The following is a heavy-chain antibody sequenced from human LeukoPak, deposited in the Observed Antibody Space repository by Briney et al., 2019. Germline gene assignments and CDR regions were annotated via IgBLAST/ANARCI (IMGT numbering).Heavy chain of an antibody. D-gene: IGHD3-22*01. CDR2: IYPGDSDT. CDR3: ARLQVYDSSGYHPSTLDY. J-gene: IGHJ4*02. V-gene: IGHV5-51*01. CDR1: GYTFSNYW. Sequence: GESLKISCKGSGYTFSNYWIGWVRQMPGKGLEWMGIIYPGDSDTRYSPSFQGQVTISADKSISTAYLQWSSLKASDTAMYYCARLQVYDSSGYHPSTLDYWGQGTLVTVSS.